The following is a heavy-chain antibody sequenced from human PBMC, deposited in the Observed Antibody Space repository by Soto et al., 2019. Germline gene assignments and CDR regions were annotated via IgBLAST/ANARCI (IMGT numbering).Heavy chain of an antibody. Sequence: EVQLVESGGGLVKPGGSLRLSCAASGFTFSNVWMNWVRQAPGKGLEWVGRIKSKSDGGTTDYAAPVKGRFTISRDDSKNTQYLQMIRMKTEDTAVYYCTTVGYYGSGSYLAPYFNYLGQGTLVTVSS. J-gene: IGHJ4*02. D-gene: IGHD3-10*01. V-gene: IGHV3-15*01. CDR3: TTVGYYGSGSYLAPYFNY. CDR1: GFTFSNVW. CDR2: IKSKSDGGTT.